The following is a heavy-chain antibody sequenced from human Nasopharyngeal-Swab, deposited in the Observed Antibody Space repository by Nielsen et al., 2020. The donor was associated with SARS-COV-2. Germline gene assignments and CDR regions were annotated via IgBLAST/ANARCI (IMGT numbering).Heavy chain of an antibody. J-gene: IGHJ4*02. V-gene: IGHV5-51*01. D-gene: IGHD3-22*01. CDR2: IYPGDSDT. Sequence: GESLKIPCEGSGYTFSNWWIGWVRQMPGRGLEWMGIIYPGDSDTRYSPSFQGQVTFSADESISTAYLQWTSLKASDTAIYYCARRYYYDGTSSFDYWGQGTLVTVSS. CDR3: ARRYYYDGTSSFDY. CDR1: GYTFSNWW.